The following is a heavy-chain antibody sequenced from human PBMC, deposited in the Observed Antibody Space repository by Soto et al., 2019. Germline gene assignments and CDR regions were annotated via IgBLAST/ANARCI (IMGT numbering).Heavy chain of an antibody. D-gene: IGHD3-16*02. CDR3: ARVTMIKFGGVIVNDAFDI. CDR1: GGTFSSYA. Sequence: SVKVSCKASGGTFSSYAISWVRQAPGQGLEWMGGIIPIFGTANYAQKFQGRVTITADESTSTAYMELSSLRSEDTAVYYCARVTMIKFGGVIVNDAFDIWGQGTMVTVSS. V-gene: IGHV1-69*13. J-gene: IGHJ3*02. CDR2: IIPIFGTA.